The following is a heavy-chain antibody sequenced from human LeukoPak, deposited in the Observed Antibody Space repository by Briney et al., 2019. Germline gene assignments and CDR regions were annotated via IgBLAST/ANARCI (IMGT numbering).Heavy chain of an antibody. CDR2: IYHSGST. CDR1: GVSISSSNW. V-gene: IGHV4-4*02. Sequence: SGTLSLTCAVSGVSISSSNWWSWVRQPPGEGLEWIGRIYHSGSTYYKPSLKSRVTISIDKAKNQVSLKLSSVTAADTAVYYCARSTNWKFDYWGQGTLVTVSS. J-gene: IGHJ4*02. CDR3: ARSTNWKFDY. D-gene: IGHD1-20*01.